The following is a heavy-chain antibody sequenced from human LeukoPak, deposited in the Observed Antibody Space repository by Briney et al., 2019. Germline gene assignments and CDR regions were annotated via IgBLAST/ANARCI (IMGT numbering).Heavy chain of an antibody. J-gene: IGHJ6*03. CDR3: ARDSGSFPGTDYYYYYMDV. V-gene: IGHV1-2*02. Sequence: ASVKVSCKASGYTFSTSTISWVRQAPGQGLEWMGWINPNSGGTNYAQKFQGRVTMTRDTSISTAYMELSRLRSDDTAVYYCARDSGSFPGTDYYYYYMDVWGKGTTVTISS. CDR1: GYTFSTST. D-gene: IGHD1-26*01. CDR2: INPNSGGT.